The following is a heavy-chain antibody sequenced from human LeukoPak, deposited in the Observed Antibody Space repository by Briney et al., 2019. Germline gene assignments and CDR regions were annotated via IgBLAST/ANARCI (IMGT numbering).Heavy chain of an antibody. D-gene: IGHD5-18*01. V-gene: IGHV3-15*01. CDR1: GFTFNRYG. Sequence: PGGSLRLSCAASGFTFNRYGMHWVRQAPGKGLEWVGRIKSKTDGGTTDYAAPVKGRFTISRDDSKNTLSLQMNSLKTEDTAVYYCTTDRGYGWSPNYYYYYGMDVWGQGTTVTVSS. J-gene: IGHJ6*02. CDR2: IKSKTDGGTT. CDR3: TTDRGYGWSPNYYYYYGMDV.